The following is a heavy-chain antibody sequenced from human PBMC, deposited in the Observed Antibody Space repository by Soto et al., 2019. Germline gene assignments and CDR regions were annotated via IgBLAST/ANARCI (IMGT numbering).Heavy chain of an antibody. CDR1: GGTFSSYA. CDR3: ARDLSNYGDYQAGY. J-gene: IGHJ4*02. CDR2: IIPIFGTA. D-gene: IGHD4-17*01. V-gene: IGHV1-69*12. Sequence: QVQLVQSGAEVKKPGSSVKVSCKASGGTFSSYAISWVRQAPGQGLEWMGGIIPIFGTANYAQKFQGRVTITADESTSTAYMELSSLRSEDTAVYYCARDLSNYGDYQAGYWGQGTLVTVSS.